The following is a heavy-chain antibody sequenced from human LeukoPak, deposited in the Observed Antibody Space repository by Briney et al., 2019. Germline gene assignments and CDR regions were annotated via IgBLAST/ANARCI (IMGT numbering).Heavy chain of an antibody. CDR1: GDSISSGSILTYY. CDR3: ARGRDTVSTPFDY. V-gene: IGHV4-61*01. J-gene: IGHJ4*02. D-gene: IGHD2-15*01. CDR2: IYNRGNT. Sequence: SSETLSLTCTVSGDSISSGSILTYYWTWIRQPPGKGLEWIGYIYNRGNTNYNPSLESRVTISVDTSKNQFSLKVNSVTAADTAVYYCARGRDTVSTPFDYWGQGTLVTVSS.